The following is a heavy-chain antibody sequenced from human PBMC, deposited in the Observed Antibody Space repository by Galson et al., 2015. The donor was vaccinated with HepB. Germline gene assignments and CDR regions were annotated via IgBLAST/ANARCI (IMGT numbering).Heavy chain of an antibody. D-gene: IGHD5-24*01. CDR2: IDPSDSYT. CDR1: GYSFTNYW. CDR3: ARRDGSNKFDY. V-gene: IGHV5-10-1*01. J-gene: IGHJ4*02. Sequence: QSGAEVKKPGESLKISCKGYGYSFTNYWITWVRQMPGKGLEWMGRIDPSDSYTNYNPSVRGHVTISADKSVSTAYLQWSSLEASDSAMYYCARRDGSNKFDYWGQGTLVTVSS.